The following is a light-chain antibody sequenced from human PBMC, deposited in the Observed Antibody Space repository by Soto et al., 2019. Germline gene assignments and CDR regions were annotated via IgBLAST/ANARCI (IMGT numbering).Light chain of an antibody. CDR3: CSYAGSSTFV. J-gene: IGLJ1*01. V-gene: IGLV2-23*03. CDR2: EGS. CDR1: RNYVGSYNL. Sequence: QSVLTQPASMSGSPGQSITISCTGTRNYVGSYNLVSWYQQHPGKAPKLMIYEGSKRPSGVSNRFSGSKSGNTASLTISGLQAEDEADYYCCSYAGSSTFVFGTGTKVTVL.